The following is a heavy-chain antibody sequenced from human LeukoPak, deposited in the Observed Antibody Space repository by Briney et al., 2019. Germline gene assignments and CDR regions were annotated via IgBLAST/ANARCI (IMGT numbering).Heavy chain of an antibody. CDR2: FSTHNGDT. D-gene: IGHD6-19*01. Sequence: ASVKVSCKASGYTFTTYGISWVRQAPGQGLEWLGWFSTHNGDTNYAQKVQGRVTMTTDTSTTTAYMELRSLTSDDTAVYYCARRLADAFDIWGQGTMVTVSA. CDR3: ARRLADAFDI. J-gene: IGHJ3*02. CDR1: GYTFTTYG. V-gene: IGHV1-18*01.